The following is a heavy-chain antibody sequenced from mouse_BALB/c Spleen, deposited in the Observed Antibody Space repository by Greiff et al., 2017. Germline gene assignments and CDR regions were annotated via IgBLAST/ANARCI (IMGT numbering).Heavy chain of an antibody. CDR3: ASFYYGSSSFAY. V-gene: IGHV1-18*01. CDR2: INPNNGGT. CDR1: GYTFTDYN. J-gene: IGHJ3*01. D-gene: IGHD1-1*01. Sequence: VQLQQSGPELVKPGASVKIPCKASGYTFTDYNMDWVKQSHGKSLEWIGDINPNNGGTIYNQKFKGKATLTVDKSSSTAYMELRSLTSEDTAVYYCASFYYGSSSFAYWGQGTLVTVSA.